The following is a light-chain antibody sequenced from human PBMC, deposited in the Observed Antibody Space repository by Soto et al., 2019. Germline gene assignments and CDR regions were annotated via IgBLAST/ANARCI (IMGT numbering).Light chain of an antibody. CDR1: NIGSES. V-gene: IGLV3-21*04. CDR3: QVWDTPSDHQV. CDR2: YDS. Sequence: SYELTQPPSVSVAPGKTARITCGGNNIGSESVHWYQQRPGQAPVLVIHYDSGRPSGIPDRFSGSNSGNTATLTISGVEAGDEADYYCQVWDTPSDHQVFGGGTKLTVL. J-gene: IGLJ3*02.